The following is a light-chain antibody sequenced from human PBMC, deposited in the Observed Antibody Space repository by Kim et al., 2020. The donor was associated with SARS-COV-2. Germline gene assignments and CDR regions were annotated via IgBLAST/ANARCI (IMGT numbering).Light chain of an antibody. J-gene: IGKJ4*01. Sequence: DIQMAQSPSSLSASVGDSITLTCRASQFITKYLNWYQQKPGRAPKLLIYTATDLQSGVPSRFSGSGSGTEFTLTISNLQPEDFAVYYCQQSYKSPPTFGGGTKVDIK. V-gene: IGKV1-39*01. CDR1: QFITKY. CDR3: QQSYKSPPT. CDR2: TAT.